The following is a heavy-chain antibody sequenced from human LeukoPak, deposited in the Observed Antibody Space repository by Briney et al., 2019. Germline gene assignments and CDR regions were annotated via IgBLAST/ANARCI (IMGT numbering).Heavy chain of an antibody. CDR2: ISSSGSII. CDR3: ARDSTVKFQYYFDF. J-gene: IGHJ4*02. D-gene: IGHD4-11*01. CDR1: GFTFSSYE. V-gene: IGHV3-48*03. Sequence: GGSLRLSCAASGFTFSSYEMNWVRQAPGKGLEWVSYISSSGSIIYYADSVKGRFTISRDNAKNSLYMQMNSLRAEDTAVYYCARDSTVKFQYYFDFWGQGTLVTVSS.